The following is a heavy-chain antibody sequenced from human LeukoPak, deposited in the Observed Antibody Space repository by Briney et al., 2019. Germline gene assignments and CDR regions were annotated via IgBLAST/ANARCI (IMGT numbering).Heavy chain of an antibody. CDR3: ARANVTWAEIDY. D-gene: IGHD1-26*01. Sequence: ASVKVSCKASGGTFSSYAISWVRQAPGQGLEWMGGIIPIFGTANYAQKFQGRVTITADESTSTAYMELSSLRSDDTAVYYYARANVTWAEIDYWGQGTLVTVSS. CDR1: GGTFSSYA. J-gene: IGHJ4*02. V-gene: IGHV1-69*13. CDR2: IIPIFGTA.